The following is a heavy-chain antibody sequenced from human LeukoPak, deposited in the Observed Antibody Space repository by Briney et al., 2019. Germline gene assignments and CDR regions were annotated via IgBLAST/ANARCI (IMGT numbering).Heavy chain of an antibody. CDR2: INPSGGST. Sequence: ASVKVSFKASGYTFTIYYMHWVRQAPGQGLEWMGIINPSGGSTSYAQKFQGRVTMTRDTSTSTVYMELSSLRSEDTAVYYCARDRRYGDYRSSFGYWGQGTLVTVSS. V-gene: IGHV1-46*01. CDR1: GYTFTIYY. J-gene: IGHJ4*02. D-gene: IGHD4-17*01. CDR3: ARDRRYGDYRSSFGY.